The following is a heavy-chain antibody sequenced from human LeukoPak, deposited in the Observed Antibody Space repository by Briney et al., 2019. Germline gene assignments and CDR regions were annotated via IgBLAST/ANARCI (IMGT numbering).Heavy chain of an antibody. CDR3: ATLRGSYYSPHAFDI. Sequence: PGGSLRLSCAASGFTFSSYAMHWVRQAPGKGLEYVSAISSNGGSTYYANSVKGRFTISRDNSKNTLYLQMNSLRAEDTAVYYCATLRGSYYSPHAFDIWGQGTMVTVSS. D-gene: IGHD1-26*01. CDR2: ISSNGGST. V-gene: IGHV3-64*01. J-gene: IGHJ3*02. CDR1: GFTFSSYA.